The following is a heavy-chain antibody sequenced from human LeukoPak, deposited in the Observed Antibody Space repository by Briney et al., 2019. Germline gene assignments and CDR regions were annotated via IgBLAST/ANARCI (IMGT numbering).Heavy chain of an antibody. CDR3: ARGGGY. CDR2: IKQDGSEK. D-gene: IGHD5-12*01. J-gene: IGHJ4*02. V-gene: IGHV3-7*01. Sequence: GGSLRLSCAASGFTFSTYWMNWVRQAPGKGLEWVANIKQDGSEKYYVDSVRGRFTISRDNAKNSLFLQMNSLRAEDTAVYYYARGGGYWGQGTLVTVSS. CDR1: GFTFSTYW.